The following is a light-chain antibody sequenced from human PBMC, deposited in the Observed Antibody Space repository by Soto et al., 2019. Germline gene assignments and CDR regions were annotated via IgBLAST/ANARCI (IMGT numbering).Light chain of an antibody. J-gene: IGKJ4*01. CDR1: EGVSTW. CDR3: QQASSFPPT. Sequence: DIQMTQSPSSVSASVGDRVTITCRASEGVSTWLAWYQQKPGKAPRLLIYSASRLPGEVPSRFSGSGSGTDFALTISSLQPEDFATYFCQQASSFPPTFGGGTTVEIK. CDR2: SAS. V-gene: IGKV1-12*01.